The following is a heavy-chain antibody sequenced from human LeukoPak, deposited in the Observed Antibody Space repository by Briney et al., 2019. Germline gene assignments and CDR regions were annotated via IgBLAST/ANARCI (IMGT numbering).Heavy chain of an antibody. CDR3: ARGITICSSTSCPAYYYGMDV. D-gene: IGHD2-2*01. CDR2: INTNTGNP. V-gene: IGHV7-4-1*02. Sequence: ASVKVSCKASGYTFTSYAMNWVRQAPGQGLEWMGWINTNTGNPTYAQGFTGRFVFSLDTSVSTAYLQISSLKAEDTAVYYCARGITICSSTSCPAYYYGMDVWGQGTTVTVSS. CDR1: GYTFTSYA. J-gene: IGHJ6*02.